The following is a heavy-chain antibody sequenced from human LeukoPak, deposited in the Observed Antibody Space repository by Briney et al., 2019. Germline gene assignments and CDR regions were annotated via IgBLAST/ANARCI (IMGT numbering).Heavy chain of an antibody. J-gene: IGHJ4*02. CDR3: ARDNDSRDPPHFDY. CDR1: GYTFTSYG. V-gene: IGHV1-69*06. Sequence: GASVKVSFKASGYTFTSYGMSWVRQAPGQGLEWMGGIIPTFGTASYAQKFRGRVTITADNSTRTAYMELSSLRSEDTAAYYCARDNDSRDPPHFDYWGQGTLVTVSS. CDR2: IIPTFGTA. D-gene: IGHD3-16*01.